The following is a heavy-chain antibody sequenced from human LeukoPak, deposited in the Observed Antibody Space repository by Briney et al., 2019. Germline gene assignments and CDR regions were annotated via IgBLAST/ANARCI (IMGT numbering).Heavy chain of an antibody. J-gene: IGHJ3*02. Sequence: PGGSLRLSCAASGFTFSSYAMSWVRQAPGKGLEWVSAISGSGGSTYYADSVKGRFTISRDNSENTLYLQMNSLRAEDTAVYYCAKDPIIAVDAFDIWGQGTMVTVSS. CDR3: AKDPIIAVDAFDI. CDR1: GFTFSSYA. CDR2: ISGSGGST. D-gene: IGHD6-19*01. V-gene: IGHV3-23*01.